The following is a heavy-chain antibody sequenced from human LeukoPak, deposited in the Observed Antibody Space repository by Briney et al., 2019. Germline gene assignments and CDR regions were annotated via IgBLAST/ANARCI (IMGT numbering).Heavy chain of an antibody. J-gene: IGHJ4*02. D-gene: IGHD7-27*01. V-gene: IGHV3-23*01. Sequence: GGSLRLSCAASGFTFSTYTMYWVRHPPGKRLEWVSIIGNSGGGIHYADSVKGRFTISRDNFKNALYLQMNSLRVEDTAVYYCAIDPNWGTHSWGQGVLVTVSS. CDR1: GFTFSTYT. CDR3: AIDPNWGTHS. CDR2: IGNSGGGI.